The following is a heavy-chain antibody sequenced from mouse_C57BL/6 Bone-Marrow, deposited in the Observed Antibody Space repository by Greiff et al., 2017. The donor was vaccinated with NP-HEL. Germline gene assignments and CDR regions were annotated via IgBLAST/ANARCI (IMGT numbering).Heavy chain of an antibody. CDR3: ARTQGYFDY. CDR2: FRNKANGFTT. V-gene: IGHV7-3*01. CDR1: GFTFIDYY. Sequence: EVKLVESGGGLVQPGGSLSLPCAASGFTFIDYYLSWVRQPPGKALEWLGFFRNKANGFTTVYSASVKGRFIISRDNSQSILDHMMNARRAEDSATYYCARTQGYFDYWGQGTTLTVSS. D-gene: IGHD6-1*01. J-gene: IGHJ2*01.